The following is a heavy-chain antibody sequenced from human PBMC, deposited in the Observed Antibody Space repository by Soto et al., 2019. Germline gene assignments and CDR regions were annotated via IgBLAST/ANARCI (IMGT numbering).Heavy chain of an antibody. V-gene: IGHV4-34*01. CDR2: INQSGST. CDR1: GGAFSGYH. Sequence: PSETLSLTCGVYGGAFSGYHWSWIRQAPGKGLEWIGEINQSGSTNYSPSLKSRVTMSVDTSKKQFSLKLNSVTAADTAVYYCATRDSYYGMDFWGQGTTVTVSS. J-gene: IGHJ6*02. CDR3: ATRDSYYGMDF.